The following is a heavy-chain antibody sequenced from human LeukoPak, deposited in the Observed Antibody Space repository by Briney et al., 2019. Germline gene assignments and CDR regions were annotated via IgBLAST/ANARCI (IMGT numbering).Heavy chain of an antibody. V-gene: IGHV3-30*04. CDR2: ISYDGSNK. CDR3: ARVSRVDPYMDV. Sequence: GGSLRLSCAASGFTFSSYAMHWVRQAPGKGLEWVADISYDGSNKYYADSVKGRFTISRDNSKNTLYLQMNSLRAEDTAVYYCARVSRVDPYMDVWGKGTTVTISS. J-gene: IGHJ6*03. D-gene: IGHD5-24*01. CDR1: GFTFSSYA.